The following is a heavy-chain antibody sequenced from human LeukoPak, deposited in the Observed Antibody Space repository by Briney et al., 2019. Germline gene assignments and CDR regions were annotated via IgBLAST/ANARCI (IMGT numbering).Heavy chain of an antibody. Sequence: GGSLRLSCAASGFTVSSTYMSWVRQAPGKGPEWVANIKQDGSEKYYVDSVKGRFTISRDNAKNSLYLQMNSLRAEDTAVYYCARESLWFGELSRGAIDYWGQGTLVTVSS. CDR2: IKQDGSEK. J-gene: IGHJ4*02. CDR1: GFTVSSTY. V-gene: IGHV3-7*01. D-gene: IGHD3-10*01. CDR3: ARESLWFGELSRGAIDY.